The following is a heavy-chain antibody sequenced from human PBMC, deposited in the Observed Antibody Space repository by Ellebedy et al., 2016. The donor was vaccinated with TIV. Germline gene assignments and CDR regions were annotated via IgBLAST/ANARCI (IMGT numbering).Heavy chain of an antibody. CDR2: FSANGGTT. CDR1: GFTFSTYP. J-gene: IGHJ4*02. V-gene: IGHV3-23*01. D-gene: IGHD3/OR15-3a*01. CDR3: ARRSTDFAFDS. Sequence: GESLKISCAASGFTFSTYPMNWVRQAPGKGLEWVSLFSANGGTTYYADSVKGRFTISRDNSKNTLFLQMSSLRAEDTAVYFCARRSTDFAFDSWGQGTLVTVSS.